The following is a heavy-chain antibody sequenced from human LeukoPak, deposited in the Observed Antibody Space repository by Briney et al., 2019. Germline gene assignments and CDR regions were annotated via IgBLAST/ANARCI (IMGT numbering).Heavy chain of an antibody. CDR1: GYTFTGYY. Sequence: ASVKVSCKASGYTFTGYYMHWVRQAPGQGLEWMGWINPNSGGTNYAQKFQGRVTMTRDTSISTAYMELSRLRSDDTAVYYCAGEAAEGTYPANWFDPWGQGTLVTVSS. V-gene: IGHV1-2*02. D-gene: IGHD2-2*01. CDR2: INPNSGGT. J-gene: IGHJ5*02. CDR3: AGEAAEGTYPANWFDP.